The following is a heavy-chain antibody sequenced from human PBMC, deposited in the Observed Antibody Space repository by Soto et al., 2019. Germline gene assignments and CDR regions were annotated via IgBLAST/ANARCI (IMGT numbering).Heavy chain of an antibody. D-gene: IGHD5-12*01. Sequence: ASVKVSCKASGYTFTSYGISWVRQAPGQGLEWMGWISAYNGNTNYAQKLQGRVTMTRNTSISTAYMELSSLRSEDTAVYYCARGMSGYVYYYYYMDVWGKGTTVTVSS. CDR3: ARGMSGYVYYYYYMDV. J-gene: IGHJ6*03. CDR2: ISAYNGNT. CDR1: GYTFTSYG. V-gene: IGHV1-18*01.